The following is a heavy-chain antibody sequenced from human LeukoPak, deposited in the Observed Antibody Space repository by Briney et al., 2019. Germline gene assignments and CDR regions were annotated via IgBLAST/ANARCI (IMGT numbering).Heavy chain of an antibody. CDR2: IYYSGST. Sequence: PSETLSLTCTVSGGSISSGDYYWSWIRQPPGKGLEWIGYIYYSGSTYYNPSLKSRVTISVDTSKNQFSLKLSSVTAADTAVYYCATSTRVGPYYYYGMDVWGQGITVTVSS. D-gene: IGHD1-26*01. V-gene: IGHV4-30-4*01. J-gene: IGHJ6*02. CDR3: ATSTRVGPYYYYGMDV. CDR1: GGSISSGDYY.